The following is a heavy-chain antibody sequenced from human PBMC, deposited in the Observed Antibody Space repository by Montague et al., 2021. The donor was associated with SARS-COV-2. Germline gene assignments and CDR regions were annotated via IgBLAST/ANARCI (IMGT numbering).Heavy chain of an antibody. Sequence: SETLSLTCTVSCGSITGHSWSWLRRSPGKGPDWIAYIYDGGAVNYNPSLGSRVTISTDTSKNQLSLKVNSVTAADTAVYYCVRDHPYGGPRGAYDIWGQGAVFTVSS. D-gene: IGHD4-23*01. CDR1: CGSITGHS. V-gene: IGHV4-59*11. CDR2: IYDGGAV. CDR3: VRDHPYGGPRGAYDI. J-gene: IGHJ3*02.